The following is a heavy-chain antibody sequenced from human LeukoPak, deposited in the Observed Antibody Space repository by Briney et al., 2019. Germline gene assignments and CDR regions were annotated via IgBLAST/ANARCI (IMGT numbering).Heavy chain of an antibody. CDR3: AREGIGMTTVTIFDY. CDR1: GYTFTGYY. CDR2: INPNSGGT. D-gene: IGHD4-17*01. Sequence: ASVKVSCKASGYTFTGYYMHWVRQAPGQGLEWMGWINPNSGGTNYAQKFQGRVTMTRDTSISTAYMELSRLRSDDTAVYYCAREGIGMTTVTIFDYCGQGTLVTVSS. J-gene: IGHJ4*02. V-gene: IGHV1-2*02.